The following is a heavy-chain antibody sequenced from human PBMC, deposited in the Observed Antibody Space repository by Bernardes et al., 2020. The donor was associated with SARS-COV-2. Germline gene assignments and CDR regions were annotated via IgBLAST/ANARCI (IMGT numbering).Heavy chain of an antibody. CDR3: AREGPSDYGDSQLDY. Sequence: SETLSLTCTVSGGSISSGSYYWSWLRQPAGKGLEWIGHIYTSGSTNYNPSLKSRVTISVDTSKNQFSLKLSSVTAADTAVYYCAREGPSDYGDSQLDYWGQGTLVTVSS. CDR1: GGSISSGSYY. CDR2: IYTSGST. V-gene: IGHV4-61*09. D-gene: IGHD4-17*01. J-gene: IGHJ4*02.